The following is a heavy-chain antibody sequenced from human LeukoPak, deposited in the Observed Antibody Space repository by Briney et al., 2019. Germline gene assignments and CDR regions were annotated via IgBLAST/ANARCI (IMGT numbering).Heavy chain of an antibody. CDR3: ARRRSGSYYNVRPPQYGMDV. D-gene: IGHD3-10*01. Sequence: SETLSLTCAVDGGSFSGYYWSWIRQPPGKGLEWIGEINHSGSTNYNPSLKSRVTISVDTSKNQFSLKLSSVTAADTAVYYSARRRSGSYYNVRPPQYGMDVWGQGTTVTVSS. V-gene: IGHV4-34*01. J-gene: IGHJ6*02. CDR2: INHSGST. CDR1: GGSFSGYY.